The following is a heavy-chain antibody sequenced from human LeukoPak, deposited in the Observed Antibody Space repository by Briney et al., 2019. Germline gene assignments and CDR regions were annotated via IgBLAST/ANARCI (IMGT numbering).Heavy chain of an antibody. J-gene: IGHJ3*02. Sequence: SETLSLTCAVYGGSFSGYYWSWIRQPPGKGLEWIGEINHSGSTNYNPSLKSRVTISVDTSKNQFSLKLSSVTAADTAVYYCARRGIGGSRRAFDIWGQGTMVTVSS. CDR2: INHSGST. D-gene: IGHD3-16*01. V-gene: IGHV4-34*01. CDR1: GGSFSGYY. CDR3: ARRGIGGSRRAFDI.